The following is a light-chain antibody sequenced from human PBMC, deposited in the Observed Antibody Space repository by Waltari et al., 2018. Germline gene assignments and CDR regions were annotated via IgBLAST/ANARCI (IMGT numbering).Light chain of an antibody. CDR3: QQYYSTPYT. J-gene: IGKJ2*01. Sequence: DIVLTQSPDSLAVSLGERDTINCKSGQSVLYSSNNKNYLAWYQQKPGQPPKLLIYWVSTRESGVPDRFSGSGSGTDFTLTISSLQAEDVAVYYCQQYYSTPYTFGQGTKLEIK. V-gene: IGKV4-1*01. CDR1: QSVLYSSNNKNY. CDR2: WVS.